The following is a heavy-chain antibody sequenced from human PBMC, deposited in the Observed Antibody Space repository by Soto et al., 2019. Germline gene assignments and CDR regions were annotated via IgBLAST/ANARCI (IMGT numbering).Heavy chain of an antibody. CDR1: GGSVSTGSYD. V-gene: IGHV4-61*01. CDR2: IFFTGSA. J-gene: IGHJ6*02. Sequence: KPSETLSLTCTVSGGSVSTGSYDWSWIRKPPGKGLEWIGKIFFTGSAHYNPSLRNRVTMSVDTSKDQFSLTLTSVTDADTAVYYCARDGHGMDVWGQGTTVT. CDR3: ARDGHGMDV.